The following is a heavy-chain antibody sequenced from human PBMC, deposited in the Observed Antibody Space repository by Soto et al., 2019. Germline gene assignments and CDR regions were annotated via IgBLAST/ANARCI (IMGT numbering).Heavy chain of an antibody. V-gene: IGHV3-48*01. D-gene: IGHD6-19*01. CDR2: ISSSSSTI. J-gene: IGHJ4*02. Sequence: EVQLVESGGGLVQPGGSLRLSCAASGFTFSSYSMNWVRQAPGKGLEWVSYISSSSSTIYYADSVKGRFTISRDNAKNSLYLQMNSLRAEDTAVYYCARDPPLQYSSGWYEGYCGQGTLVTVSS. CDR1: GFTFSSYS. CDR3: ARDPPLQYSSGWYEGY.